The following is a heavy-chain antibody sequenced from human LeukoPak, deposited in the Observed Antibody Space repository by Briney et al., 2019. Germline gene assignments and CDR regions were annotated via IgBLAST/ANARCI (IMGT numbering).Heavy chain of an antibody. CDR2: ISSGSSYI. J-gene: IGHJ4*02. CDR1: GFTFSSYS. CDR3: ARVMYSSSWTFDY. D-gene: IGHD6-13*01. Sequence: PGGSLRLSCAASGFTFSSYSMNWVRQAPGKGLEWVSSISSGSSYIYYADSVKGRFTISRDNAKNSLYLQMNSLRAEDTAVYYCARVMYSSSWTFDYWGQGTLVTVSS. V-gene: IGHV3-21*01.